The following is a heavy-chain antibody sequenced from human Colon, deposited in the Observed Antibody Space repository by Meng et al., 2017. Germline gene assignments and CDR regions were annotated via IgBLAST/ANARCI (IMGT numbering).Heavy chain of an antibody. CDR1: GGSIISNYW. Sequence: QPPGSGPVLVKPSGTLSLPCAVSGGSIISNYWWSWVRQSPKKGLEWIGEIHHGGTTNYNPSLKSRVTISVDTSNNQFSLKLSSVTAADTAVYYCARIDYGGNGIEKYFFDYWGQGTLVTVSS. CDR2: IHHGGTT. D-gene: IGHD4-23*01. J-gene: IGHJ4*02. V-gene: IGHV4-4*02. CDR3: ARIDYGGNGIEKYFFDY.